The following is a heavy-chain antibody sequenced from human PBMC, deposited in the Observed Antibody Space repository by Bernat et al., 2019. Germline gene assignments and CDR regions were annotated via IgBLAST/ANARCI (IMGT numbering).Heavy chain of an antibody. Sequence: QVQLVQSGAEVKKPGASVKVSCKASGYTFTSYYIHWVRQAPGQGLEWMGIINPSGGSTSYAQKFQGRVTMTRDTSTSTVYMELSSLRSEDTAVYYCATSSTILAPRDYWGQGSLVTVSS. D-gene: IGHD3-3*01. CDR1: GYTFTSYY. CDR2: INPSGGST. V-gene: IGHV1-46*01. CDR3: ATSSTILAPRDY. J-gene: IGHJ4*02.